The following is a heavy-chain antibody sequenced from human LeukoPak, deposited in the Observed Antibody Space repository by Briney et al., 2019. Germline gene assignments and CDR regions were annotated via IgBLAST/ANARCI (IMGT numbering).Heavy chain of an antibody. V-gene: IGHV4-4*07. CDR1: GGSTSSYY. CDR3: ARVTGYMIEDYFDY. Sequence: SETLSLTCTVSGGSTSSYYWSWIRQPPGKGLEWIGRIFTSGIISGNTNYNPSLASRVTMSVDASKNQFSLRLSSVTAADTAVYYCARVTGYMIEDYFDYWGQGTLVTVSS. J-gene: IGHJ4*02. CDR2: IFTSGIISGNT. D-gene: IGHD3-22*01.